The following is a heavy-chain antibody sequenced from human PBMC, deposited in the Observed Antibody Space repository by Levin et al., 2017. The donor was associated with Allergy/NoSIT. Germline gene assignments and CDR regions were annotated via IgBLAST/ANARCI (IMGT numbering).Heavy chain of an antibody. J-gene: IGHJ4*02. V-gene: IGHV4-34*01. Sequence: KSGGSLRLSCAVSGGSFSDYFWSWVRQSPGKGLVWIGEVSHSGTTNYNPSLKSRVTMSTDRSKNQFSLRLTSVTAADTAMYFCTREARGGGQDYWGQGTLVTVSS. CDR3: TREARGGGQDY. CDR2: VSHSGTT. D-gene: IGHD3-16*01. CDR1: GGSFSDYF.